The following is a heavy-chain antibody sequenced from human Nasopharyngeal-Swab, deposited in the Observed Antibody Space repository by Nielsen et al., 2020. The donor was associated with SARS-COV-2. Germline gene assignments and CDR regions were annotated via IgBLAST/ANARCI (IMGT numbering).Heavy chain of an antibody. CDR1: GFTFSSYG. CDR2: IKKDGSEK. Sequence: GGSLRLPCAASGFTFSSYGMSWVRQAPGKGLEWVANIKKDGSEKYYVDSVKGRFTISRDDAKNSLYLQMNSLRAEDTAVYYCARDCYGFSTTCNLLDYWGQGTLVTVSS. D-gene: IGHD2/OR15-2a*01. J-gene: IGHJ4*02. CDR3: ARDCYGFSTTCNLLDY. V-gene: IGHV3-7*01.